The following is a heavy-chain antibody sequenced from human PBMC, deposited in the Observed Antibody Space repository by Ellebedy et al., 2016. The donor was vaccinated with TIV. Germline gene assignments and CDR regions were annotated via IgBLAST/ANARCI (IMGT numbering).Heavy chain of an antibody. CDR2: IKEDGSEK. Sequence: GGSLRLXXAAFGFSFSSYWMSWVRQAPGKGLEWVANIKEDGSEKYYVDSVKGRFTISRDNAKNSLYLQMNSLRAEDTAVYYCARDKIVGATYFDYWGQGTLVTVSS. CDR1: GFSFSSYW. CDR3: ARDKIVGATYFDY. V-gene: IGHV3-7*01. J-gene: IGHJ4*02. D-gene: IGHD1-26*01.